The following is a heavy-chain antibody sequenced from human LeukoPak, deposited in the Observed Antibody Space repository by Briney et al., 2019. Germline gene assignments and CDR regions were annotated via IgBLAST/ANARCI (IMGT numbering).Heavy chain of an antibody. J-gene: IGHJ4*02. V-gene: IGHV4-39*07. CDR2: IYYSGST. CDR1: GGSISSSSYY. Sequence: SETLSLTCTVSGGSISSSSYYWGWIRQSPGKGLEWIGSIYYSGSTYYNPSLKSRVTISVDTSKNQFSLKLSSVTAADTAVYYCARVYISRRYFDYWGQGTLVTVSS. CDR3: ARVYISRRYFDY.